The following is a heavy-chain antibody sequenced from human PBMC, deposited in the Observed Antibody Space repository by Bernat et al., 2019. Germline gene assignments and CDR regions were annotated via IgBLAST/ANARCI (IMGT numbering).Heavy chain of an antibody. J-gene: IGHJ4*02. D-gene: IGHD1-14*01. CDR3: GRDRSEHHIDY. V-gene: IGHV3-33*01. Sequence: QVQLVESGGGVVQPGRSLRLSCAASGFTFRNHGMHWVRQAPGKGLEWVGVIYYDGSKQYYGDSVKGRFTISRDNSKNTLYLQMSSLRGDDTAIYYCGRDRSEHHIDYWDQGALVIVSS. CDR1: GFTFRNHG. CDR2: IYYDGSKQ.